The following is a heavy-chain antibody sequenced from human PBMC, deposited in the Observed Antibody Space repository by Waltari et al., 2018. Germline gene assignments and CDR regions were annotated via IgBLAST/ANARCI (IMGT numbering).Heavy chain of an antibody. Sequence: QVQLQESGPGLVKPSETLSLTCTVSGGSISRYYWSWLRQPAGKGLDWNGRIYTSRSTNYNPSHKRRVTMSVDTSKNQFSLKLSSVTAADTAVYYCASAVTGISWIFDYWGQGTLVTVSS. J-gene: IGHJ4*02. D-gene: IGHD2-21*02. V-gene: IGHV4-4*07. CDR1: GGSISRYY. CDR3: ASAVTGISWIFDY. CDR2: IYTSRST.